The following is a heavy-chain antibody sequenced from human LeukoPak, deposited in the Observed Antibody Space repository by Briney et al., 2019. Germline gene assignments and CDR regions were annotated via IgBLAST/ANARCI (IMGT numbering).Heavy chain of an antibody. CDR2: IDPSDSST. Sequence: GESLKISCKGSGYNFCTYWISWVRQMPGKGLEWMGKIDPSDSSTNYSPSFEGHVTISADKSTSTAYLQWSSLKASDTAMYYCGRLSDYWGQGTLVTVSS. J-gene: IGHJ4*02. V-gene: IGHV5-10-1*01. CDR1: GYNFCTYW. CDR3: GRLSDY.